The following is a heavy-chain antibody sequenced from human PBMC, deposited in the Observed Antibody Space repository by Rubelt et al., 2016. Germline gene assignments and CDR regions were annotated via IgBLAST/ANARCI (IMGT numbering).Heavy chain of an antibody. J-gene: IGHJ4*02. D-gene: IGHD2-15*01. CDR2: ISYDGSNK. CDR3: ARDLTGSYPASGY. CDR1: A. Sequence: AMHWVRHAPGKGLEWVAVISYDGSNKYYADSVKGRFTISRDNSKNTLYLQMNSLRAEDTAVYYCARDLTGSYPASGYWGQGTLVTVSS. V-gene: IGHV3-30*04.